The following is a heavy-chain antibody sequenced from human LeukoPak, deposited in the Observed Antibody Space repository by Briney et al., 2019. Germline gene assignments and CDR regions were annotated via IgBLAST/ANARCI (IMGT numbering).Heavy chain of an antibody. V-gene: IGHV1-2*02. J-gene: IGHJ4*02. Sequence: ASMTVSFKSSGFTFTDHYIHWVRQGPGQGLEWMGYIGPHSTFTSSPQEFQGRVTMTRDASMRTAYMELTRLTSDDTAVYYCVREGEGPLAKDFDYWGQGTMVTVSS. CDR3: VREGEGPLAKDFDY. CDR1: GFTFTDHY. CDR2: IGPHSTFT. D-gene: IGHD2-21*01.